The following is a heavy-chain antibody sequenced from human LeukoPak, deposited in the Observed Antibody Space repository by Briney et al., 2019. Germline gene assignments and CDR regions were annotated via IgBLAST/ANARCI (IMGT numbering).Heavy chain of an antibody. CDR1: GFTFSSYE. CDR3: ARGIYYYPAFDY. J-gene: IGHJ4*02. Sequence: GGSLSLSCAASGFTFSSYEMNWVRQAPGKGLEWVSYISSSGSTIYYADSVKGRFTISRDNAKNSLYLQMNSLRAEDTAVYYCARGIYYYPAFDYWGQGTLVTVSS. CDR2: ISSSGSTI. V-gene: IGHV3-48*03. D-gene: IGHD3-10*01.